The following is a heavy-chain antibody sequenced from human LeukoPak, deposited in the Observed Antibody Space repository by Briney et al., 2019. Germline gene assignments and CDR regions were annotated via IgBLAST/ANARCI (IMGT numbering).Heavy chain of an antibody. CDR2: VTSQAFGGRI. Sequence: GRSLRLSCTASGFNFGGDAMSWFRQAAGKGQEWVGFVTSQAFGGRIEYAASVRGRFTISRDDSKSTAYLQMNSLKTEDTAVYFCTRNGRGCSSTSCYAGRFDPWGQGTQVTVSS. D-gene: IGHD2-2*01. CDR3: TRNGRGCSSTSCYAGRFDP. V-gene: IGHV3-49*03. J-gene: IGHJ5*02. CDR1: GFNFGGDA.